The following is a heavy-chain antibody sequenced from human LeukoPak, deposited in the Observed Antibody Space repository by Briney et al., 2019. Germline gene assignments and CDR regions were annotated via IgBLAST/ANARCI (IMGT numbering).Heavy chain of an antibody. CDR1: GYSFASYW. CDR3: ARLKYSCVHALGY. D-gene: IGHD5-18*01. CDR2: IYPDDSDT. J-gene: IGHJ4*02. Sequence: GESLKISCKGSGYSFASYWIAWVRQMPGKGLEWMGIIYPDDSDTRYSPSFQGQVTISADKSISTAYLQWSSLKASDTAMYYCARLKYSCVHALGYWGQGTLVTVSS. V-gene: IGHV5-51*01.